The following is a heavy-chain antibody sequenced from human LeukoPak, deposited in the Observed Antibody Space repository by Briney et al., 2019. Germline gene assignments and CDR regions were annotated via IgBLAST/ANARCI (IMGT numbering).Heavy chain of an antibody. V-gene: IGHV3-23*01. J-gene: IGHJ4*01. CDR2: IMGSVGST. CDR1: GFTFSSYA. CDR3: AKDXVRSTITMIVXARXXXYFD. D-gene: IGHD3-22*01. Sequence: AGGSLRLSRAAAGFTFSSYAISSVRQAPGKWREWVSSIMGSVGSTYHADSVKGRLTTSTHNPKNRLYMQTNSAIAEEPAVYSCAKDXVRSTITMIVXARXXXYFD.